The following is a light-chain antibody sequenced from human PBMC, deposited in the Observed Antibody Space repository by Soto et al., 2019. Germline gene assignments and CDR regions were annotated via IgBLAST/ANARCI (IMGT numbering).Light chain of an antibody. Sequence: DLQMTQSPSSLSASVGDRVTITCQASQDISNYVNWYQQKPGKAPKLLIYDASNLEIGVPSRFSGSGSGKHFTFTISGLQPEDTATYYCQQFDNLPIFTFGPGTKVDIE. CDR2: DAS. J-gene: IGKJ3*01. CDR3: QQFDNLPIFT. V-gene: IGKV1-33*01. CDR1: QDISNY.